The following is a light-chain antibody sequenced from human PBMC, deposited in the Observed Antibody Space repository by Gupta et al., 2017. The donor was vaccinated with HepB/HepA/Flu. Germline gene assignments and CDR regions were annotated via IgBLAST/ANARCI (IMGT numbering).Light chain of an antibody. CDR3: QSADNSGSFLV. V-gene: IGLV3-25*03. Sequence: SYELTQPPSVSVSPRQTARITCSGDALSKQYAYWYQQRPGQAPVLVIYEDTERPSGIPERFSGSSSGTTVTLTISGVQADDEADYYCQSADNSGSFLVFGGGTKLTV. CDR2: EDT. CDR1: ALSKQY. J-gene: IGLJ2*01.